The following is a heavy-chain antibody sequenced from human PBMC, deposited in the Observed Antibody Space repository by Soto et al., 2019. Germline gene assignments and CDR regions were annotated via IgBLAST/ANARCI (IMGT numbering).Heavy chain of an antibody. CDR3: ARVGDVLVPAAMLDYYYGMDV. CDR1: GGTFSSYA. V-gene: IGHV1-69*12. CDR2: IIPIFGTA. D-gene: IGHD2-2*01. Sequence: QVQLVQSGAEVKKPGSSVKVSCKASGGTFSSYAISWVRQAPGQGLEWMGGIIPIFGTANYAQKFQGRVTITADESTSTAYMELSSLRSEDTAVYYCARVGDVLVPAAMLDYYYGMDVWGQGTTVTVSS. J-gene: IGHJ6*02.